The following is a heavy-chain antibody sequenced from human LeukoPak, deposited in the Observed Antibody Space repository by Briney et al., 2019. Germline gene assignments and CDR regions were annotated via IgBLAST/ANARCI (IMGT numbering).Heavy chain of an antibody. D-gene: IGHD3-9*01. CDR3: ARDWLSYYDILTGYLSY. CDR1: GFTFSSYW. Sequence: QTGGSLRLSCAASGFTFSSYWMSWVRQAPRKGLEWVANIKQDGSEKYYVDSVKGRFTISRDNAKNSLYLQMNSLRAEDTAVYYCARDWLSYYDILTGYLSYWGQGTLVTVSS. V-gene: IGHV3-7*01. CDR2: IKQDGSEK. J-gene: IGHJ4*02.